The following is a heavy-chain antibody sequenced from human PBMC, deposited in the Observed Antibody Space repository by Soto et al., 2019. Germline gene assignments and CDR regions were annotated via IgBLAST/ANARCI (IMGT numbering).Heavy chain of an antibody. CDR2: IYYSGST. CDR1: GGSISSYY. V-gene: IGHV4-59*08. CDR3: ARLRVGYSYGYPYYFDY. J-gene: IGHJ4*02. Sequence: SETLSLTCTVSGGSISSYYWSWIRQPPGKGLEWIGYIYYSGSTNYNPSLKSRVTISVDTSKNQFTLKLSSVTAADTAVYYCARLRVGYSYGYPYYFDYWGQGTLVTVSS. D-gene: IGHD5-18*01.